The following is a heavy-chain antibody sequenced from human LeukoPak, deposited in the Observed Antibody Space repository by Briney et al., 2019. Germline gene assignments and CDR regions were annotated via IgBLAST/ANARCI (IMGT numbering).Heavy chain of an antibody. V-gene: IGHV3-74*01. D-gene: IGHD5-12*01. CDR1: GFTFSNHW. CDR2: INSDESDI. J-gene: IGHJ4*02. Sequence: GGSLRLSCAASGFTFSNHWMSWVRQAPGKELVWVSRINSDESDIRYADSVKGRFTISRDNAKNTLYLQMNSLRAEDTAVYYCAREGGYDYYFDYWGQGTLVTVSS. CDR3: AREGGYDYYFDY.